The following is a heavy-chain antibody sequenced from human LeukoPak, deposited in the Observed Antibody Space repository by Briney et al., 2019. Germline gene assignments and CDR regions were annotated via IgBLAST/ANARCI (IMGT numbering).Heavy chain of an antibody. CDR2: IHSSGGT. CDR1: GFTVSSNY. CDR3: IVFGDSNH. Sequence: QSGGSLRLSCAASGFTVSSNYMSWVRQAPGKGLEWVSAIHSSGGTYYADSVKGRFTISRDTSKNTLYLQINSLRVEDTAVYYCIVFGDSNHWGQGTLVTVSS. D-gene: IGHD4-17*01. J-gene: IGHJ5*02. V-gene: IGHV3-53*01.